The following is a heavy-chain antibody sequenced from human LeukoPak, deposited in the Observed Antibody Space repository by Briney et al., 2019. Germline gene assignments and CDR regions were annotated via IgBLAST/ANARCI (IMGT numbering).Heavy chain of an antibody. D-gene: IGHD3-10*01. CDR3: AKGELLWFGENDY. V-gene: IGHV3-30*02. J-gene: IGHJ4*02. Sequence: GGSLRLSCAASGFTFSSYWMSWVRQAPGKGLEWVAFIRYDGSNKYYADSVKGRFTISRDNSKNTLYLQMNSLRAEDTAVYYCAKGELLWFGENDYWGQGTLVTVSS. CDR2: IRYDGSNK. CDR1: GFTFSSYW.